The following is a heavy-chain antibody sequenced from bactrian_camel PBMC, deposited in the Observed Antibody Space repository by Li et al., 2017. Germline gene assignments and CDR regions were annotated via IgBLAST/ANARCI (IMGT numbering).Heavy chain of an antibody. V-gene: IGHV3S55*01. Sequence: HVQLVESGGGSAQAGGPLTLSCAASGVTFSRYSMGWFRRAPGKEREAVAYLDRDDTADYIEFVKGRFTISGDLPKNSVYLEMNNLKPDDTAMYYCAEDPWYDGRWTCRDEADFGHWGQGTQVTVS. CDR1: GVTFSRYS. CDR3: AEDPWYDGRWTCRDEADFGH. J-gene: IGHJ6*01. D-gene: IGHD1*01. CDR2: LDRDDTA.